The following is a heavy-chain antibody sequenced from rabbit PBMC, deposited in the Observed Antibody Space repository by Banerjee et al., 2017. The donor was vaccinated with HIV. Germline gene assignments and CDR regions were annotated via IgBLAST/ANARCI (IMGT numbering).Heavy chain of an antibody. Sequence: QSLEESGGDLVKPGASLTLTCTASGFTFSNSYWISWVRQAPGKGLEWIGCIYTGSGNTHYASWAKGRFTISKTSSTTVTLQMTSLAAADTATYFCARPYGGSGHYADLWGQGTLVTVS. D-gene: IGHD8-1*01. J-gene: IGHJ4*01. CDR2: IYTGSGNT. V-gene: IGHV1S40*01. CDR1: GFTFSNSYW. CDR3: ARPYGGSGHYADL.